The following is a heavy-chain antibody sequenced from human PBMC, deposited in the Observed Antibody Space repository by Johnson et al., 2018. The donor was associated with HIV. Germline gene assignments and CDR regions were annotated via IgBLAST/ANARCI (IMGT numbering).Heavy chain of an antibody. CDR1: GFTFSSYA. Sequence: QVQLVESGGGVVQPGRSLRLSCAASGFTFSSYAMHWVRQAPGKGLGWVAGILYDGGNKYYADSVKGRFTISRDNSKNTLYLQMNSLRAEDTALYYCASVYYDILTGYYYDAFDMWGQGTMVTVSS. CDR2: ILYDGGNK. D-gene: IGHD3-9*01. CDR3: ASVYYDILTGYYYDAFDM. J-gene: IGHJ3*02. V-gene: IGHV3-30-3*01.